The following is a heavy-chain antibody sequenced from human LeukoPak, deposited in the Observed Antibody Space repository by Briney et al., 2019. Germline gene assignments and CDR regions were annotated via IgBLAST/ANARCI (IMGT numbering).Heavy chain of an antibody. CDR3: ARGRPISKRYYYYYCMDV. CDR2: INHSGST. V-gene: IGHV4-34*01. CDR1: GGSFSGYY. D-gene: IGHD4-11*01. J-gene: IGHJ6*03. Sequence: SETLSLTCAVYGGSFSGYYWSWIRQPPGKGLEWIGEINHSGSTNYNPSLKSRVAISVDTSKNQFSLKLSSVTAADTAVYYCARGRPISKRYYYYYCMDVWGKGTTVTVSS.